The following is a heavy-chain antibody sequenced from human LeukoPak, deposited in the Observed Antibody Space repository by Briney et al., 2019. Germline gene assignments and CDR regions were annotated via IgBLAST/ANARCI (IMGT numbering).Heavy chain of an antibody. D-gene: IGHD3-9*01. CDR2: ISAYNGNT. Sequence: GASVKVSCKASGYTFTSYGISWVRQAPGQGLEWMGWISAYNGNTNYAQKLQGRVTMTTDTSTSTAYMELRSLRSDGTAVYYCARTSYYDILTGYYSPQFDYWGQGTLVTVSS. CDR3: ARTSYYDILTGYYSPQFDY. CDR1: GYTFTSYG. V-gene: IGHV1-18*04. J-gene: IGHJ4*02.